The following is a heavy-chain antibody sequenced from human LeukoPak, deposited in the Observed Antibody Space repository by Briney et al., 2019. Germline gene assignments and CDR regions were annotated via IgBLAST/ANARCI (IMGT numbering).Heavy chain of an antibody. CDR1: EFSFSTYG. Sequence: PGGSLRLSCAASEFSFSTYGMHWVRQAPGKGLEWVAVISYDGSDKYYADSVKGRFTISRDNAKNTLYLQMNSLRAEDTAVYYCAKEWELRDWGQGTLVTVSS. V-gene: IGHV3-30*18. D-gene: IGHD1-26*01. J-gene: IGHJ1*01. CDR3: AKEWELRD. CDR2: ISYDGSDK.